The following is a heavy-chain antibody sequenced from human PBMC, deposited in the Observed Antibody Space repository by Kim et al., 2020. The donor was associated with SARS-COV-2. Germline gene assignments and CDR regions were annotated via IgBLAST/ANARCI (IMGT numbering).Heavy chain of an antibody. V-gene: IGHV3-48*03. Sequence: GWSLRLSCAASGFTFSSYEMNWVRQAPGKGLEWVSYISSSGSTIYYADSVKGRFTISRDNAKNSLYLQMNSLRAEDTAVYYCARGTFSSWSRENAFDIWGQGTMVTVSS. CDR1: GFTFSSYE. J-gene: IGHJ3*02. D-gene: IGHD6-13*01. CDR2: ISSSGSTI. CDR3: ARGTFSSWSRENAFDI.